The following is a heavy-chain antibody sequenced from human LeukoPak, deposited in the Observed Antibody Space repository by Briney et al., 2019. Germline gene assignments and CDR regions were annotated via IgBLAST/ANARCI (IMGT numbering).Heavy chain of an antibody. J-gene: IGHJ4*02. D-gene: IGHD3-16*01. CDR1: NYTFTSYG. Sequence: ASVKVSCKASNYTFTSYGISWVRQAPGQGLEWMGWINPYKGNTIYAQKVQDRVTMTTDTSTSTAYMELRSLRSDDTAVYYCARVTEAAYYDYVWGSYQEFYFDYWGQGTLVTVSS. CDR3: ARVTEAAYYDYVWGSYQEFYFDY. CDR2: INPYKGNT. V-gene: IGHV1-18*01.